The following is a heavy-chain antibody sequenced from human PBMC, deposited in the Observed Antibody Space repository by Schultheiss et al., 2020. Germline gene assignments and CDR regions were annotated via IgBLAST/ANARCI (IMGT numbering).Heavy chain of an antibody. CDR1: GYTFTSYD. CDR2: MNPNSGNT. Sequence: ASVKVSCKASGYTFTSYDINWVRQATGQGLEWMGWMNPNSGNTGYAQKLQGRVTMTTDTSTSTAYMELRSLRSDDTAVYYCARGSSRLYYMDVWGKGTTVTVSS. V-gene: IGHV1-8*01. D-gene: IGHD2-21*01. CDR3: ARGSSRLYYMDV. J-gene: IGHJ6*03.